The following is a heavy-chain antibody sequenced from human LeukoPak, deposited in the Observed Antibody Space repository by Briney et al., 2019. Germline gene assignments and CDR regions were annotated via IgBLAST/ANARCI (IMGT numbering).Heavy chain of an antibody. Sequence: KTSETLSLTCTVSGGSISSYYWSWIRQPPGKGLEWIGYIYYSGSTNYNPSLKSRVTISVDTSKNQFSLKLSSVTAADTAVYYCASLRSTTGYDHEYYYYYGMDVWGQGTTVTVSS. CDR1: GGSISSYY. CDR2: IYYSGST. V-gene: IGHV4-59*01. D-gene: IGHD2-2*01. CDR3: ASLRSTTGYDHEYYYYYGMDV. J-gene: IGHJ6*02.